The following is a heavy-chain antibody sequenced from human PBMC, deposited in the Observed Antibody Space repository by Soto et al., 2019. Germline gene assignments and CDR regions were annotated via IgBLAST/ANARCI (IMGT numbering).Heavy chain of an antibody. Sequence: GGSLRLSCAASGFTFSSYSMNWVRQAPGKGLEWGSSISSSSSYIYDADSVKGRFTISRDNAKNSLYLQMNSLRAEDTAVYYCARGPSASGSYGPLWFDPWGQGTLVTVSP. CDR1: GFTFSSYS. V-gene: IGHV3-21*01. CDR3: ARGPSASGSYGPLWFDP. CDR2: ISSSSSYI. J-gene: IGHJ5*02. D-gene: IGHD5-18*01.